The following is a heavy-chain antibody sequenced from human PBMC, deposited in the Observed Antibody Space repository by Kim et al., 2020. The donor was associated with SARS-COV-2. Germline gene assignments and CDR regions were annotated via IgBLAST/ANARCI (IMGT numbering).Heavy chain of an antibody. CDR2: IIPIFGTA. Sequence: ASVKVSCKASGGTFSSYAISWVRQAPGQGLEWMGGIIPIFGTANYAQKFQGRVTITADESTSTAYMELSSLRSEDTAVYYCAAGIVPYYGMDVWGQGTTVTVSS. CDR1: GGTFSSYA. J-gene: IGHJ6*02. D-gene: IGHD2-15*01. CDR3: AAGIVPYYGMDV. V-gene: IGHV1-69*13.